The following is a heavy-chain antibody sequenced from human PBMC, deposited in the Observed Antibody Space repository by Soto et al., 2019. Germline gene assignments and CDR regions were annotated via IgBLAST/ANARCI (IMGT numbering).Heavy chain of an antibody. J-gene: IGHJ3*02. CDR2: IYPGDSDT. Sequence: GESLKISCKASGFIFTNYWIGWVRQLPGKGLEWMGIIYPGDSDTKNSPSFQGQVTMSVDKSISTAYLQWSSLKASDTAIYYFVIAVRIVGGSIDIRGPGTMVTRSS. D-gene: IGHD1-26*01. CDR3: VIAVRIVGGSIDI. CDR1: GFIFTNYW. V-gene: IGHV5-51*01.